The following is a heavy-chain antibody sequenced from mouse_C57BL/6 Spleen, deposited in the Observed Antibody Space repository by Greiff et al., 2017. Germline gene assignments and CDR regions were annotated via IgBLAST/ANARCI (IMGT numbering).Heavy chain of an antibody. V-gene: IGHV3-6*01. CDR3: ARGGYGNYVYFDY. Sequence: VQLQQSGPGLVKPSQSLSITCSVTGYSITSGYYWNWIRQFPGNKLEWMGYISYDGSNNYNPSLKNRISITRDTSKNQFFLKLNSVTTEDTATYYCARGGYGNYVYFDYWGQGTTLTVSS. CDR2: ISYDGSN. J-gene: IGHJ2*01. D-gene: IGHD2-1*01. CDR1: GYSITSGYY.